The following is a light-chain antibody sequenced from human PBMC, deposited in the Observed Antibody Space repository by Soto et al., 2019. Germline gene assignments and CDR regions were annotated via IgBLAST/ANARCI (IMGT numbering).Light chain of an antibody. CDR2: DAF. Sequence: EIVLTQSPPTLSLSPGERATLSCRASQFIPIHLAWYQQNPGQPPMLLINDAFNRAAGIPAWFMGSGSGTDFTLTITSLEPEDFAVYYCQHRHNWPWTFGQGTKVDIK. V-gene: IGKV3-11*01. CDR3: QHRHNWPWT. J-gene: IGKJ1*01. CDR1: QFIPIH.